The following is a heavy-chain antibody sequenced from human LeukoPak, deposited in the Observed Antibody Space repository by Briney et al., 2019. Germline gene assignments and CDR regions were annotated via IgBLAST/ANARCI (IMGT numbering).Heavy chain of an antibody. CDR3: ARDLSLLQWFNSDAFDI. D-gene: IGHD3-22*01. CDR1: GFTFSSYW. V-gene: IGHV3-7*01. CDR2: IKQDGSEK. J-gene: IGHJ3*02. Sequence: GGSLRLSCAASGFTFSSYWMSWVRQAPGKGLEWVANIKQDGSEKYYVDSVKGRFTISRDNAKNSLYLQMNSLRAEDTAVYYCARDLSLLQWFNSDAFDIWGQGTMVTVSS.